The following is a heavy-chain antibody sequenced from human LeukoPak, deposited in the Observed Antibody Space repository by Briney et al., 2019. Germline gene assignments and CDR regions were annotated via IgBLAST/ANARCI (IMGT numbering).Heavy chain of an antibody. CDR3: ARDRGYYYDSSGYYPEYDY. CDR1: GYTFTSYG. D-gene: IGHD3-22*01. Sequence: ASVKVSCKASGYTFTSYGISWVRQAPGQGLEWMGWISAYNGNTNYAQKLQGRVTMTTDTSTSTAYMELRSLRSDDTAVYYCARDRGYYYDSSGYYPEYDYWGQGTLVTVSS. J-gene: IGHJ4*02. CDR2: ISAYNGNT. V-gene: IGHV1-18*01.